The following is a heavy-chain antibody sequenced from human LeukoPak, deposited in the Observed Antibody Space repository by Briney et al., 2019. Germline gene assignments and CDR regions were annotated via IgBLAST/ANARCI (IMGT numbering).Heavy chain of an antibody. Sequence: GGSLRLSCAASGFIFSSYWMSWVRQAPGKGLEWVANIKQDGSEKYYVDSVKGRFTISRDNAKNSLYLQMNSLRAEDTAVYYCARAITYYDFWSGYYHYYYYMDVWGKGTTVTVSS. CDR1: GFIFSSYW. D-gene: IGHD3-3*01. CDR3: ARAITYYDFWSGYYHYYYYMDV. CDR2: IKQDGSEK. J-gene: IGHJ6*03. V-gene: IGHV3-7*01.